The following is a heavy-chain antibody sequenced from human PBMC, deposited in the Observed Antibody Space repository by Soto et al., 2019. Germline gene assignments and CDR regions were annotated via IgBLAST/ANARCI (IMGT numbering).Heavy chain of an antibody. CDR2: ISYDGSNK. Sequence: QVQLVESGGGVVQPGRALRLSCAASGFIFSDYAMPWVRQAPGKGLEWVAFISYDGSNKYYADSVKGRFTVSRDHSSNTLYLEMNSLRPDDSAFYFCAKPRLGITPSPSDHWGQGTLVAVSS. J-gene: IGHJ5*02. D-gene: IGHD1-20*01. V-gene: IGHV3-30*18. CDR1: GFIFSDYA. CDR3: AKPRLGITPSPSDH.